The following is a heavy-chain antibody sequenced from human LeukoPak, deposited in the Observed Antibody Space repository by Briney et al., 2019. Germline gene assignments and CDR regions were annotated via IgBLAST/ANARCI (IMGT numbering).Heavy chain of an antibody. V-gene: IGHV3-21*01. J-gene: IGHJ1*01. D-gene: IGHD6-19*01. Sequence: PGGSLRLSCAASGFTFSSYTMNWVRQAPGKGLEWVSSISSSSSYIYYADSVKGRFIISRDNAKNSLYLQMNSLRAEDTAVYYCARGGSSGWYLQNWGQGTLVTVSS. CDR2: ISSSSSYI. CDR1: GFTFSSYT. CDR3: ARGGSSGWYLQN.